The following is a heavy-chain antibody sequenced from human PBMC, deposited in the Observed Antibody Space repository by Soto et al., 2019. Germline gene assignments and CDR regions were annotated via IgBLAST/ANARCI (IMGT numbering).Heavy chain of an antibody. CDR2: ISGSGGST. CDR3: ASRFGESLDAFDI. D-gene: IGHD3-10*01. CDR1: GFTFSSYA. V-gene: IGHV3-23*01. J-gene: IGHJ3*02. Sequence: AGGSLRLSCAASGFTFSSYAMSWVRQAPGKGLEWVSAISGSGGSTYYADSVKGRFTISRDNSKNTLYLQMNSLRAEDTAVYYCASRFGESLDAFDIWGQGTMVTVSS.